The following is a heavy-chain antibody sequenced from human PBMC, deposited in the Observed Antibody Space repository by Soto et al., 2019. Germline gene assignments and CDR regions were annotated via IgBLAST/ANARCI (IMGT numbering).Heavy chain of an antibody. Sequence: QITLKESGPTLVKPTQTLTLTCTFSGFSFSTSGVGVGWIRQPPGKALEWLALIYWNDDRRYSPSLKSRLTIPKDTSKTQVFLTMTNMDPVDTATYYCVSGSFPNWFDPWGQGTLVTVSS. D-gene: IGHD3-10*01. CDR3: VSGSFPNWFDP. J-gene: IGHJ5*02. V-gene: IGHV2-5*01. CDR1: GFSFSTSGVG. CDR2: IYWNDDR.